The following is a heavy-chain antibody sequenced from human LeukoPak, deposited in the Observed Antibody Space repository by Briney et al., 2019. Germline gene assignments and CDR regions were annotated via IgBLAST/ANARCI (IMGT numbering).Heavy chain of an antibody. CDR1: GFTFSSYG. V-gene: IGHV3-21*01. CDR3: ASSRGSYDPRPDY. Sequence: GGSLRLSCAASGFTFSSYGMNWVRQAPGKGLEWVSSISSSGSYIYYADSVKGRFTISRDNAKNSLYLQMNSLRAEDTAVYYCASSRGSYDPRPDYWGQGTLVTVSS. J-gene: IGHJ4*02. D-gene: IGHD1-26*01. CDR2: ISSSGSYI.